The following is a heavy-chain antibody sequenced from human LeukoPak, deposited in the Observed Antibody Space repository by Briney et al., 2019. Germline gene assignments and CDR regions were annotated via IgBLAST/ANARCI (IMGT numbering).Heavy chain of an antibody. V-gene: IGHV4-4*02. Sequence: PSGTLSLTCAVSGDSMSSIDWWSWVRQPPGKGLEWIGEIHHTGSTNYNPSLKSRVTISIDTSKNQFSLKLSSVTAADTAVYYCASQLMTTVTTFRWGVNWFDPWGQGTLVTVSS. CDR1: GDSMSSIDW. D-gene: IGHD4-17*01. CDR2: IHHTGST. CDR3: ASQLMTTVTTFRWGVNWFDP. J-gene: IGHJ5*02.